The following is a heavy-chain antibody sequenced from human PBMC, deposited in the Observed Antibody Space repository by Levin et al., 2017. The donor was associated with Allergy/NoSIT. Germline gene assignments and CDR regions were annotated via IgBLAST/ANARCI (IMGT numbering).Heavy chain of an antibody. CDR3: ARDGTYCSSISCYLDY. V-gene: IGHV3-21*06. D-gene: IGHD2-2*01. CDR2: IGSSSSYI. Sequence: GGSLRLSCAASGFTFSSYSMNWVRQAPGKGLEWVSSIGSSSSYIYYADSVKGRFTISRDNAKNSLYLQMNSLRAEETAVYYCARDGTYCSSISCYLDYWGQGTLVTVSS. CDR1: GFTFSSYS. J-gene: IGHJ4*02.